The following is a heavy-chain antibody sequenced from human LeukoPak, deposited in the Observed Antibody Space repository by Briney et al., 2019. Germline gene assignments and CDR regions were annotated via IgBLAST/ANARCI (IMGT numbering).Heavy chain of an antibody. Sequence: GGSLRLSCAAPGFTFSSYAMSWVRQAPGKGLEWVSAISGSGGSTYYADSVKGRFTIPRDNSKNTLYLQMNSLRAEDTAVYYCAKGRHYDILTGYYNGNWFDPWGQGTLVTVSS. CDR3: AKGRHYDILTGYYNGNWFDP. CDR2: ISGSGGST. D-gene: IGHD3-9*01. J-gene: IGHJ5*02. V-gene: IGHV3-23*01. CDR1: GFTFSSYA.